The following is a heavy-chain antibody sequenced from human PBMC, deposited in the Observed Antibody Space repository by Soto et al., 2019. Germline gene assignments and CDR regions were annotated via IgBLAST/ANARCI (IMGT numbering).Heavy chain of an antibody. J-gene: IGHJ4*02. Sequence: PGGSLRLSCAASGFTFSSYSMNWVRQAPGKGLEWVSYISSSSTIYYADSVKGRFTISRDNAKNSLYLQMNSLRAEDTAVYYCARAVIAVAGVDYWGQGTLVTVSS. V-gene: IGHV3-48*01. CDR2: ISSSSTI. CDR3: ARAVIAVAGVDY. CDR1: GFTFSSYS. D-gene: IGHD6-19*01.